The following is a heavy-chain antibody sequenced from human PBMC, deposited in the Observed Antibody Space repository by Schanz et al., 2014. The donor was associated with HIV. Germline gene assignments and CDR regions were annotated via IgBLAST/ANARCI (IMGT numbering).Heavy chain of an antibody. CDR2: ISYDGSNK. CDR3: AKDGSWEAFDVFDI. D-gene: IGHD1-26*01. CDR1: GFTFSSYG. Sequence: HVQLVQSGGALVQPGRSVRLSCAASGFTFSSYGMHWVRQAPGKGLEWVAVISYDGSNKYYADSVKGRFTISRDNSKNTLYLQMNSLRAEDTAVYYCAKDGSWEAFDVFDIWGQGTMVTVSS. V-gene: IGHV3-30*18. J-gene: IGHJ3*02.